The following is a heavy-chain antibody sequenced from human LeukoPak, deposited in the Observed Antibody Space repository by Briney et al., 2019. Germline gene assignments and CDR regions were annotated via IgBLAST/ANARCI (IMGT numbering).Heavy chain of an antibody. J-gene: IGHJ4*02. CDR2: IYYTGSP. V-gene: IGHV4-59*08. CDR1: GGSMSSYY. Sequence: PSETLSLTCTVSGGSMSSYYWSWIRQSPGKGLEWLGYIYYTGSPNYKPSLKSRVTMSVDTSKNLFSLNLRSVTAADTAVYYCARQSRVRGVISWGQGTLVTVSS. D-gene: IGHD3-10*01. CDR3: ARQSRVRGVIS.